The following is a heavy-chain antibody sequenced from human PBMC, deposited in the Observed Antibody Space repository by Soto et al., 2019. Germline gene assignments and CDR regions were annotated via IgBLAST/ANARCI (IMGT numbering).Heavy chain of an antibody. V-gene: IGHV3-30*03. CDR1: GFTFRLYG. CDR2: VSYDGKNK. Sequence: QVQLVESGGGVVQPGRSRTLSCVASGFTFRLYGMHWVRQAPGKGLEWVAAVSYDGKNKWYGDSVQGRFTISRDNSKNTVFLQMSSLRTEDTAVYYCARGREVAAVQDWWVQGIVVAVSS. CDR3: ARGREVAAVQDW. J-gene: IGHJ1*01. D-gene: IGHD1-26*01.